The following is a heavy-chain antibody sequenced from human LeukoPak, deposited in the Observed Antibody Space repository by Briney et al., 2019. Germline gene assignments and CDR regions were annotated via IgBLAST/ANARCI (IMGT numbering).Heavy chain of an antibody. CDR3: ARSPIVGDYFDY. Sequence: SETLSLTCAVYGGSFRGYYRSWIRQPPGKGLEWIGEINHSGSNNYNPELKSRVTISVDTSKNQFFLKLSSVTAADTAVYYCARSPIVGDYFDYWGQGTLDTVSS. CDR1: GGSFRGYY. J-gene: IGHJ4*02. CDR2: INHSGSN. V-gene: IGHV4-34*01. D-gene: IGHD3-3*01.